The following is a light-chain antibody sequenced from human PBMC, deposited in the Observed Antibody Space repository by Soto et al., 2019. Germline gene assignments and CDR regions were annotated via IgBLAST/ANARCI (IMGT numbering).Light chain of an antibody. V-gene: IGLV2-11*01. CDR2: DVS. J-gene: IGLJ3*02. CDR1: SSDVRGYNY. Sequence: QSVLTQPRSVSGSPGQSVTISCTTTSSDVRGYNYVSWYQQHPGKAPKLMIYDVSKRPSGVPDRFSGSKSGNTASLTISGLQADDEADYYCCSYAGSYTWVFGGGTQLTVL. CDR3: CSYAGSYTWV.